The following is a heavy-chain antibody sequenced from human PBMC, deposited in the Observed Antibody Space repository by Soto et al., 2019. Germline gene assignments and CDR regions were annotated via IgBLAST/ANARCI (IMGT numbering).Heavy chain of an antibody. V-gene: IGHV1-46*03. Sequence: QVQLVQSGAEVKKPGASVKVSCKASGYTFTSYYMHWVRQAPGQGLEWMGMITPSGGSTSYAQKFQGRVTMTRDTSTSTFYMELSSLRSEDTTVYSCAGRYCSSTSCHAYYMDVWGKGTTVTVSS. CDR2: ITPSGGST. CDR1: GYTFTSYY. D-gene: IGHD2-2*01. CDR3: AGRYCSSTSCHAYYMDV. J-gene: IGHJ6*03.